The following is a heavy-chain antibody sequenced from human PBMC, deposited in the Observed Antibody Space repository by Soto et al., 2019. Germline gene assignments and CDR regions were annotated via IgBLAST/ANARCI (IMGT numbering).Heavy chain of an antibody. CDR3: ARHIVRYYDFWSGYYESKYYFDY. Sequence: PSETLSLTCTVSGGSISSGGYYWSWIRQRPGKGLEWIGYIYYSGSTYYNPSLKSRVTISVDTSKNQFSLKLSSVTAADTAVYYCARHIVRYYDFWSGYYESKYYFDYWGQGTLVTVSS. CDR2: IYYSGST. CDR1: GGSISSGGYY. J-gene: IGHJ4*02. V-gene: IGHV4-31*03. D-gene: IGHD3-3*01.